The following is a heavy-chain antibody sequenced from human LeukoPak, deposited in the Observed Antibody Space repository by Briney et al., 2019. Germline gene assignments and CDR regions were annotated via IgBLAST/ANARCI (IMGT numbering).Heavy chain of an antibody. D-gene: IGHD6-13*01. V-gene: IGHV3-23*01. Sequence: GGSLRLSCAASGFTFSSYSMNWVRQAPGKGLEWVSAISGSGGSTYYADSVKGRFTISRDNSKNTLFLQMNSLRAEDTAIYSCARDSATAGNTFDYWGQGTLVTVSS. CDR1: GFTFSSYS. CDR3: ARDSATAGNTFDY. J-gene: IGHJ4*02. CDR2: ISGSGGST.